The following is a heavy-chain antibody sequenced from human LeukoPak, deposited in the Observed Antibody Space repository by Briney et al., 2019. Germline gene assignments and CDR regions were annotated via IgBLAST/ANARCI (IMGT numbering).Heavy chain of an antibody. CDR1: RFRLTSYA. CDR2: INDDGKYI. Sequence: GGSLRHSCVASRFRLTSYAMNWLRQAPGKGPEGISPINDDGKYIYYVDTLKGGFTLSRDDANNSLSLQINKLRAEETPLYHCARDTFGAAHNWFDPWGQGDLV. D-gene: IGHD3-3*01. CDR3: ARDTFGAAHNWFDP. V-gene: IGHV3-21*03. J-gene: IGHJ5*02.